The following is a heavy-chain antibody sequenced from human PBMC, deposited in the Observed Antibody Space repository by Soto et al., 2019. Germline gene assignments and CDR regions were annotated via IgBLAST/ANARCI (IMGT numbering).Heavy chain of an antibody. V-gene: IGHV3-53*01. CDR3: ARAGYSFALNY. D-gene: IGHD5-18*01. J-gene: IGHJ4*02. CDR1: GFSVSSYH. CDR2: IDSDAKT. Sequence: EVQLVESGGGLIQPGESLRLSCAASGFSVSSYHMSWVRQAPGKGLEWVSGIDSDAKTFYADSVNGRFIISRDNSENTLFLQVNRLRADDTAVYFCARAGYSFALNYWGQGTLVTVSS.